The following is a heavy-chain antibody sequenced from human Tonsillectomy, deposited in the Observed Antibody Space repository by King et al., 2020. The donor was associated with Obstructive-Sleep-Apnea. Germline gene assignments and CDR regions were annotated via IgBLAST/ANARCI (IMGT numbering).Heavy chain of an antibody. D-gene: IGHD2-2*01. CDR1: GFTFNMYG. Sequence: VQLVESGGGVVQPGRSLRLSCAASGFTFNMYGMHWVRQAPGKGLEWVAVMSYDGLKKYYADSVKGRFTISRDNSKNTLSLQMKSLRAEDTAVYYCAKDHCGTTTCPLSHLDNWGQGTLVTVSS. V-gene: IGHV3-30*18. J-gene: IGHJ4*02. CDR2: MSYDGLKK. CDR3: AKDHCGTTTCPLSHLDN.